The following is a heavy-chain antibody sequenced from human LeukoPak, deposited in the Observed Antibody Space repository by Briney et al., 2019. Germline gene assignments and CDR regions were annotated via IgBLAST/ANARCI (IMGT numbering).Heavy chain of an antibody. CDR1: GFTFSNYW. D-gene: IGHD1-1*01. CDR2: MDPTGSQK. Sequence: GGSLRLSCAACGFTFSNYWMSWVRQAPGKGLEWVANMDPTGSQKRYVDSVKGRFTISKDNPGTSLYLDMHSLRAEDTAIYYCAIWTSGNYWGQGTLVTVSS. CDR3: AIWTSGNY. V-gene: IGHV3-7*01. J-gene: IGHJ4*02.